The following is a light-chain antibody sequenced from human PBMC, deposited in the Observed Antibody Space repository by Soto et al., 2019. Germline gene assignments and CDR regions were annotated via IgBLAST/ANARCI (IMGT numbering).Light chain of an antibody. V-gene: IGLV2-8*01. Sequence: QSALTQPPSASGSPGQSVTISCTGTSSDIGAYDYVSWYQQHPGKAPQLIIYEVIKRPSGVPDRFSGSKSGNTASLTVSGLQAEDEADYYCSSYAGTNNPYVFGTGTQLTVL. CDR2: EVI. CDR3: SSYAGTNNPYV. CDR1: SSDIGAYDY. J-gene: IGLJ1*01.